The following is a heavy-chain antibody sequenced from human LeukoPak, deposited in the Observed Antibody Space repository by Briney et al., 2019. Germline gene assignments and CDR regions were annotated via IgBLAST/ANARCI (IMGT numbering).Heavy chain of an antibody. V-gene: IGHV3-74*01. J-gene: IGHJ4*02. CDR1: GFTFSKDW. Sequence: TGASLRLSCAASGFTFSKDWMLWVRQAPGKGLKSVSRINPDGTVTTYADSVKGRFTVSRDNADNTMFLQKNSVRDEDTAVYYCATKQWLAPPPDSWGQGTLVTVSS. CDR3: ATKQWLAPPPDS. D-gene: IGHD6-19*01. CDR2: INPDGTVT.